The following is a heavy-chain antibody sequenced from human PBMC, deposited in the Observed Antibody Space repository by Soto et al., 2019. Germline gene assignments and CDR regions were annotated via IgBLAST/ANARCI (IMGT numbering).Heavy chain of an antibody. V-gene: IGHV4-31*03. CDR2: IYYSGST. D-gene: IGHD5-18*01. CDR3: ARSGYSYGPNPLLY. Sequence: QVQLQESGPGLVKPSQTLSLTCTVSGGSISSGGYYWSWIRQHPGKGLEWIGYIYYSGSTYYNPSPKSRVTLAVDTSKNQFSLKLSSVTAAATAVYYCARSGYSYGPNPLLYWGQGTLVTVSS. CDR1: GGSISSGGYY. J-gene: IGHJ4*02.